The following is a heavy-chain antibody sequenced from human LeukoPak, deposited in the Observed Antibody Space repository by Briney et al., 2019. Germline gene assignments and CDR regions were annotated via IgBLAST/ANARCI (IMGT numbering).Heavy chain of an antibody. CDR1: GFTFSSYA. D-gene: IGHD2-21*02. CDR3: ARDKHIVVVTAIRQYHFDY. Sequence: GGSLRLSCAASGFTFSSYAMHWVRQAPGKGLEWVAVISYDGSNKYYADSVKGRFTISRDNSKNTLYLQMNSLRAEDTAVYYCARDKHIVVVTAIRQYHFDYWGQGTLVTVSS. J-gene: IGHJ4*02. V-gene: IGHV3-30*04. CDR2: ISYDGSNK.